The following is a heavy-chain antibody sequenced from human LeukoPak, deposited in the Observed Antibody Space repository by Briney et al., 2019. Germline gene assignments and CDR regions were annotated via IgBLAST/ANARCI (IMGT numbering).Heavy chain of an antibody. CDR2: ISGSGGST. Sequence: GGSLRLSCAASGFAFNNYVMTWIRQAPGKGLEWVSSISGSGGSTYYTDSVKGRFTISRDNSKNTLYLQMNSLRAEDTAVYYCAKDSTTSGSYHGMDVWRQGTTVTVSS. CDR1: GFAFNNYV. V-gene: IGHV3-23*01. D-gene: IGHD3-3*01. CDR3: AKDSTTSGSYHGMDV. J-gene: IGHJ6*02.